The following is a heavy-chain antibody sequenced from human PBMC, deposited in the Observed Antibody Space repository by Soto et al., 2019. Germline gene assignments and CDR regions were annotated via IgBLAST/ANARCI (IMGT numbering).Heavy chain of an antibody. V-gene: IGHV3-64*01. J-gene: IGHJ6*03. CDR1: GFTFSNYE. CDR2: ISNNGAHT. CDR3: ARRGYGSRWPNVYMDV. D-gene: IGHD6-13*01. Sequence: EAQLVESGGGLVQPGGSLRLSCAASGFTFSNYELHWVRQAPGKGLGYVSGISNNGAHTDYAKSVKGRFTISRDNSENTLYLQMGSLRADDMALYYCARRGYGSRWPNVYMDVWGKGTTVTVSS.